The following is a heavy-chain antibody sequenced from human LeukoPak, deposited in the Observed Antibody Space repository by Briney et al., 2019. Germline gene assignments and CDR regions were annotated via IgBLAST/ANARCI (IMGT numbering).Heavy chain of an antibody. Sequence: GGSLRLSCAASGFTFSSYSMNWVGQAPGKGLEGVSSISSSSSYIYYADSVKGRFTISRDNAKNSLYLQMNSLRAEDTAVYYCAREGVDYDSSGYDYWGQGTLVTVSS. D-gene: IGHD3-22*01. J-gene: IGHJ4*02. CDR1: GFTFSSYS. CDR3: AREGVDYDSSGYDY. V-gene: IGHV3-21*01. CDR2: ISSSSSYI.